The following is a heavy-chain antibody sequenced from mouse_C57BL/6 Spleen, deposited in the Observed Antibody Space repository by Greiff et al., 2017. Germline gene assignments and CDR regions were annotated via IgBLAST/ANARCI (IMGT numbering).Heavy chain of an antibody. CDR1: GFSLTSYG. Sequence: VQLQQSGPGLVAPSQSLSITCTVSGFSLTSYGVSWVHQPPGKGLEWLGVIWGDGSTNYHSALISRLSSSKDNSKSQVFLKLNRLQTDDTATYYCAKQAIYYDYDAVFDYWGQGTTLTVSS. CDR2: IWGDGST. J-gene: IGHJ2*01. V-gene: IGHV2-3*01. D-gene: IGHD2-4*01. CDR3: AKQAIYYDYDAVFDY.